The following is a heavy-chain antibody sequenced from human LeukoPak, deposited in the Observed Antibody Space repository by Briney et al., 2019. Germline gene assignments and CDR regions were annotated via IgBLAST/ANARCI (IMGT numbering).Heavy chain of an antibody. J-gene: IGHJ6*02. CDR2: ISYDGSNK. V-gene: IGHV3-30*03. D-gene: IGHD3-9*01. CDR3: ARDPSGARYFDWLSPTYYYGMDV. Sequence: GGSLRLSCAASGFTFSSYGMHWVRQAPGKGLEWVAVISYDGSNKYYADSVKGRFTISRDNSKNTLYLQMNSLRAEDTAVYYCARDPSGARYFDWLSPTYYYGMDVWGQGTTVTVSS. CDR1: GFTFSSYG.